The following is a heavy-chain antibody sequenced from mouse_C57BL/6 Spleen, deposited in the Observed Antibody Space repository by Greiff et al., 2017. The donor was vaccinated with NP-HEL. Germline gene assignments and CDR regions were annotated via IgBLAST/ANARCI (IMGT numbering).Heavy chain of an antibody. CDR1: GYTFTSYW. Sequence: QVQLQQPGAELVRPGSSVKLSCKASGYTFTSYWMHWVKQRPIQGLEWIGNIDPSDSETHYNQKFKDKATLTVDKSSSTAYMQLSSLTSEDSAVYYCARRNYVGYYFDYWGQGTTLTVSS. CDR3: ARRNYVGYYFDY. V-gene: IGHV1-52*01. CDR2: IDPSDSET. J-gene: IGHJ2*01. D-gene: IGHD2-1*01.